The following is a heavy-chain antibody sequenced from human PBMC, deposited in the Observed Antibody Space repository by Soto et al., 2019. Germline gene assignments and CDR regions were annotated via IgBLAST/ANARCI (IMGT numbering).Heavy chain of an antibody. D-gene: IGHD6-13*01. J-gene: IGHJ4*02. CDR3: ARDRGWQQRAAN. CDR1: GFTFSDYY. Sequence: QVQLVESGGGLVKPGGSLRLSCAASGFTFSDYYMSWIRQAPGKGLEWVSHISSSSAYIFYADSVKGRFTISRDNAKNSLYLHMNSLRVEDTAVYYCARDRGWQQRAANWGQGTLVTVSS. CDR2: ISSSSAYI. V-gene: IGHV3-11*06.